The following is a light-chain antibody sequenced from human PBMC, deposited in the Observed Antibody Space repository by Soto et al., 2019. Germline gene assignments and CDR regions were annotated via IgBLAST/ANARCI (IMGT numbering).Light chain of an antibody. CDR2: AAS. CDR1: QDICNY. CDR3: QQYHSLIT. J-gene: IGKJ5*01. Sequence: IQMTQSPSSLSASVGDRVTITCQASQDICNYLNWYQQKPGKAPKLLISAASRLETGVPSRFSGRGSGTDFTFTISSLQHEDIATYYCQQYHSLITFGRGTRLEIK. V-gene: IGKV1-33*01.